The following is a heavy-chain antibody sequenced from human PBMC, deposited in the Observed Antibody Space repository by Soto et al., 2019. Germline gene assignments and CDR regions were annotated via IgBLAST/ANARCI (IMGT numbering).Heavy chain of an antibody. J-gene: IGHJ6*02. CDR2: IIPIFGTA. D-gene: IGHD2-2*01. Sequence: ASGKVSCKASGGTFSSYAISWVRHAPGQGLEWMGGIIPIFGTANYAQKFQGRVTITADESTSTAYMELSSLRSEDTAVYYCARGAAGYCSSTSCSSYGMDVWGQGTTVTVSS. V-gene: IGHV1-69*13. CDR1: GGTFSSYA. CDR3: ARGAAGYCSSTSCSSYGMDV.